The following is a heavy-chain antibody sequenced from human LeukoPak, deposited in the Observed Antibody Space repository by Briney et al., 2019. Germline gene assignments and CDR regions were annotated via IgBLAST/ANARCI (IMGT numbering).Heavy chain of an antibody. CDR3: VKGPGSDFWSGSYPFDY. D-gene: IGHD3-3*01. J-gene: IGHJ4*02. Sequence: EGSLRLSCAASGFTFSDYAVNWVRQAPGQGLHWVSGIHASGYSTDYADSVKGRFTISRDNSRNILYLQMNSLRAEDTAVYYCVKGPGSDFWSGSYPFDYWGQGTLVTVSS. CDR1: GFTFSDYA. V-gene: IGHV3-23*01. CDR2: IHASGYST.